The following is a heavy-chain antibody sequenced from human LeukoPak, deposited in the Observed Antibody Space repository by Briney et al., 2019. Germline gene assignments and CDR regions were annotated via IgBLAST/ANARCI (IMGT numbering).Heavy chain of an antibody. CDR3: AKDLTMVRGVIMRDWFDP. V-gene: IGHV1-46*01. J-gene: IGHJ5*02. CDR2: INPSGGST. Sequence: GASVKVSCKASGYTFTSYYMHWVRQAPGQGLEWMGIINPSGGSTSYAQKFQGRVTMTRDTSTSTVYMELSSLRSEDTAVYYCAKDLTMVRGVIMRDWFDPWGQGTLVTVSS. D-gene: IGHD3-10*01. CDR1: GYTFTSYY.